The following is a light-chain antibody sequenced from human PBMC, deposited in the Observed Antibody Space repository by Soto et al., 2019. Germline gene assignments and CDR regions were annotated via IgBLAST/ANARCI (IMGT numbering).Light chain of an antibody. J-gene: IGLJ1*01. V-gene: IGLV2-14*03. CDR3: SSYTSTSSFYV. CDR2: DVS. CDR1: NSDIGNYDF. Sequence: QSALAQPASVSGSPGQSITISCTGANSDIGNYDFVSWYRQHPGEAPHVLIFDVSNRPSGISNRFSGSKSGNTASLTIYGLQAGDEADYFCSSYTSTSSFYVFGTGTKVTVL.